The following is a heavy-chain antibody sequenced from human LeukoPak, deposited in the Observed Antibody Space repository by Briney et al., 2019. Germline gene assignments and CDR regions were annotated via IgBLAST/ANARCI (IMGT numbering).Heavy chain of an antibody. J-gene: IGHJ3*02. CDR3: ARVLLYYDSSGRNHDAFDI. CDR2: IYYSGST. D-gene: IGHD3-22*01. CDR1: GGSVSSGSYY. V-gene: IGHV4-61*01. Sequence: SETLSLTCTVSGGSVSSGSYYWSWIRQPPGKGLEWIGYIYYSGSTNYSPSLKSRVTISVDTSKNQFSLKLSSVTAADTAVYYCARVLLYYDSSGRNHDAFDIWGQGTMVTVSS.